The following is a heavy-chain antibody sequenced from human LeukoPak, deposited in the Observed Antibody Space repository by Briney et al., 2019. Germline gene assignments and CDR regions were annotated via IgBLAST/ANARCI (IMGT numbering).Heavy chain of an antibody. J-gene: IGHJ4*02. Sequence: SETLSLTCTVSGGSISSYYWSWIRQPPGKGLEWIGEINHSGSTNYNPSLKSRVTISVDTSKNQFSLKLSSVTAADTAVYYCARQRMYYRTFDYWGQGALVTVSS. CDR3: ARQRMYYRTFDY. CDR2: INHSGST. V-gene: IGHV4-34*01. CDR1: GGSISSYY. D-gene: IGHD3-10*01.